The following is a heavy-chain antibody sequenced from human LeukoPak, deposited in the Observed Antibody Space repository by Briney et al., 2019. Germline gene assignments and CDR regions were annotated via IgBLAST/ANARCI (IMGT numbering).Heavy chain of an antibody. CDR3: ARGLEFGELLLTTPHLDS. CDR2: ISSSGSII. CDR1: GFTFSDYY. V-gene: IGHV3-11*01. Sequence: GGSLRLSCAASGFTFSDYYMSWIRQAPGKGLEWGSYISSSGSIIYYADSVKGQFTISRDNAKHSLDLTMNTLRSEDTAVYYCARGLEFGELLLTTPHLDSWGPRTLVTVSS. D-gene: IGHD3-10*01. J-gene: IGHJ5*01.